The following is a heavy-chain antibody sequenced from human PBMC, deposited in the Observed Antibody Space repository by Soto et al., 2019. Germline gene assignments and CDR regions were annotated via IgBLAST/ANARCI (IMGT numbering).Heavy chain of an antibody. Sequence: AAGKVSGKASGDTFTTYDINWVRHATGHGLEWTGWINPNSGNIGYAQRFQGRVTMTRDTAIRTAYMEVSSLRSDDTAVYYCARGRASGSYYLLDYWGQGTLVTVSA. CDR1: GDTFTTYD. J-gene: IGHJ4*02. CDR3: ARGRASGSYYLLDY. CDR2: INPNSGNI. D-gene: IGHD3-10*01. V-gene: IGHV1-8*01.